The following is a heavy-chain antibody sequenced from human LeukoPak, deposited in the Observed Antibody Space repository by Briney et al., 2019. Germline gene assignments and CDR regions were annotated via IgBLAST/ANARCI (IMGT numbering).Heavy chain of an antibody. V-gene: IGHV1-2*02. CDR3: AREEGEWFGELFLPFKY. Sequence: GASVKVSCKASGYTFSDYYMHWVRQAPGQGLEWMGWINPNSGGTKYAQKFQGRVTMTRDTSINTAYMELSRLRSDDTAVYYCAREEGEWFGELFLPFKYWGQGTLVTVSS. J-gene: IGHJ4*02. CDR2: INPNSGGT. D-gene: IGHD3-10*01. CDR1: GYTFSDYY.